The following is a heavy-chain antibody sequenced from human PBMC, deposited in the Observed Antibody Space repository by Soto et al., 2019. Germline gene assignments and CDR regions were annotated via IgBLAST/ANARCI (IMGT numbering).Heavy chain of an antibody. J-gene: IGHJ4*02. V-gene: IGHV3-15*07. CDR2: IKSKADGGTT. CDR1: GFTFINTW. CDR3: TTVRTY. Sequence: GGSLRLSCAASGFTFINTWMNWVRQAPGGGLEWVGRIKSKADGGTTDYAAPVKGRFTILRDDSINTLYLYMNDLKAEDTAVYYCTTVRTYWGQGTQVTVSS.